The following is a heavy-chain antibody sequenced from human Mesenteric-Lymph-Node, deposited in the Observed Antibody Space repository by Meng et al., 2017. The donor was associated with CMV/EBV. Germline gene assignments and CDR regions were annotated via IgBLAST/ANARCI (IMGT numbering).Heavy chain of an antibody. CDR2: IYYIGNT. Sequence: SETLSLTCTLSGGSISSYYWNWIRQPRGKGLEWIGYIYYIGNTVYNPSLKSRVTISVDTSKNQFSLKLSSVTAADTAVYYCARGWELLLGTVDYWGQGTLVTVSS. CDR3: ARGWELLLGTVDY. CDR1: GGSISSYY. J-gene: IGHJ4*02. D-gene: IGHD1-26*01. V-gene: IGHV4-59*08.